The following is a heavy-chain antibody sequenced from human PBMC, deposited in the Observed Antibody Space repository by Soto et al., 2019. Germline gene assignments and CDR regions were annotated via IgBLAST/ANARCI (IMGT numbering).Heavy chain of an antibody. CDR3: VCGGSSTGYFQH. CDR2: IYYTGNT. Sequence: PSETLSLTCAVYGGSFSGYYWSWIRQPPGKGLEWIGYIYYTGNTNHNPSLKSRVTISLDTSKNQFSLKLNSVTAADTAVYYCVCGGSSTGYFQHWGQGTLVTVSS. V-gene: IGHV4-34*11. J-gene: IGHJ1*01. D-gene: IGHD1-26*01. CDR1: GGSFSGYY.